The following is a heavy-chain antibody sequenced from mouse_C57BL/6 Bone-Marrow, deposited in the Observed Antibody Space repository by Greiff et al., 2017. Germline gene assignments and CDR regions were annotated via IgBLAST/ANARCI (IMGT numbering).Heavy chain of an antibody. CDR2: IYPYNGVS. J-gene: IGHJ2*01. Sequence: DVKLQESGPELVKPGASVKISCKASGYSFTGYYMHWVKQSHGNILDWIGYIYPYNGVSSYTQKFKGKATLTVDKSSSTAYMELRSLTSEDSAVYYCARGGTTVVVDYWGQGTTLTVSS. V-gene: IGHV1-31*01. CDR1: GYSFTGYY. CDR3: ARGGTTVVVDY. D-gene: IGHD1-1*01.